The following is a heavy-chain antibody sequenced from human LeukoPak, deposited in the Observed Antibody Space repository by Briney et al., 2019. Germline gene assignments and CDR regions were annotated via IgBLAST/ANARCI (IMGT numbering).Heavy chain of an antibody. CDR3: ARLDLYYYYYMDV. Sequence: GGSLRLSCAASGFTVSSNYMSWVRQAPGKGLEWVSVIYSGGSTYYADSVKGRFTISRDNAKNSLYLQMNSLRAEDTAVYYCARLDLYYYYYMDVWGKGTTVTVSS. J-gene: IGHJ6*03. CDR1: GFTVSSNY. V-gene: IGHV3-53*01. D-gene: IGHD3/OR15-3a*01. CDR2: IYSGGST.